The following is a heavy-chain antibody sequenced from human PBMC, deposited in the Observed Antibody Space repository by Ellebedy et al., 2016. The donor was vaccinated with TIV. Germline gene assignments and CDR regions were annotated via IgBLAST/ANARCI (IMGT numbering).Heavy chain of an antibody. V-gene: IGHV5-51*01. CDR2: IYPGDDDT. D-gene: IGHD4-23*01. Sequence: PGGSLRLSCQGSGYRFTSYWIGWVRQMPGKGLEWMGIIYPGDDDTRYSPSFQGQVTISADKSSSTAYLQWGSLKASDTAMYYCATHYGGGGHDGFDIWGQGTTVIVSS. CDR1: GYRFTSYW. J-gene: IGHJ3*02. CDR3: ATHYGGGGHDGFDI.